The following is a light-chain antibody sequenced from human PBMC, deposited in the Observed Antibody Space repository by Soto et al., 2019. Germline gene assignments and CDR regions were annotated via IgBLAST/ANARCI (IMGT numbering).Light chain of an antibody. Sequence: QPVLTQPPSASASLGASVTLTCTLSSGYSYYNVDWYQQRPGKGPRLVMRVGPGGIVGSKGNGIPDRFSVLGSGLNRYLTIKNIQEEDESDYHCGADHGSGANFVKVFGGGTQLTVL. CDR2: VGPGGIVG. J-gene: IGLJ2*01. CDR1: SGYSYYN. V-gene: IGLV9-49*03. CDR3: GADHGSGANFVKV.